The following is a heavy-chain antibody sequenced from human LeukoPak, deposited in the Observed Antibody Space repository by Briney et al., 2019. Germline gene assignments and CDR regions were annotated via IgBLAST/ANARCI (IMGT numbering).Heavy chain of an antibody. Sequence: SVKVSCKASGGTFSSYAISWVRQAPGQGLEWMGRIIPILGIANYAQKFQGRVTITADKSTSTAYMELSSLRSEDTAVYYCARDRGYSGYDLDYFDYWGQGTLVTVSS. CDR2: IIPILGIA. J-gene: IGHJ4*02. D-gene: IGHD5-12*01. V-gene: IGHV1-69*04. CDR1: GGTFSSYA. CDR3: ARDRGYSGYDLDYFDY.